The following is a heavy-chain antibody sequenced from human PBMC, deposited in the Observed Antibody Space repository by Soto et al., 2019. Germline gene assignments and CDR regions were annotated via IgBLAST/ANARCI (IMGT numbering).Heavy chain of an antibody. V-gene: IGHV3-23*01. CDR1: EFSFTNYA. D-gene: IGHD4-17*01. Sequence: VQLLESGGGLVQPGGSLRLSCAASEFSFTNYAMSWVRQPPGKGLEWVSAISVSGGTTYYADSVKGRFTISRDNSKNTLYLHMNSLRAEDTAISYCVKSSPSTVISIYYFDYWGQGTLVTVSS. CDR3: VKSSPSTVISIYYFDY. CDR2: ISVSGGTT. J-gene: IGHJ4*02.